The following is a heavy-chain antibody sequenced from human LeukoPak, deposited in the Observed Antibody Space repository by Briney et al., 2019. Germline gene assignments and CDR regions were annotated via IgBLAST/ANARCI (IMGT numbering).Heavy chain of an antibody. CDR3: ARGSIKMDV. V-gene: IGHV4-61*02. CDR1: GGSISSGSYY. CDR2: IYTSGST. J-gene: IGHJ6*04. Sequence: SETLSLTCTVSGGSISSGSYYWSWIRQPAGKGLEWIGRIYTSGSTSYNPSLKSRVTISVDTSKNQFSLKLSSVTAADTAVYYCARGSIKMDVWGKGTTVAISS.